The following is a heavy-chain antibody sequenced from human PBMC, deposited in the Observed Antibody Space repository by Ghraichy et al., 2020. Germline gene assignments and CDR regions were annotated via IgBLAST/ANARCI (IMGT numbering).Heavy chain of an antibody. D-gene: IGHD1-26*01. V-gene: IGHV3-66*01. Sequence: GESLNISCAASGFTVSSKYMNWFRQAPGKRLEWVSVIYSGGSTYYADSVKGRFTISRDNSKNTLYLQMNSLTAEDTSVYYCARESAGGSFDCWGQGTLVTVSS. J-gene: IGHJ4*02. CDR2: IYSGGST. CDR3: ARESAGGSFDC. CDR1: GFTVSSKY.